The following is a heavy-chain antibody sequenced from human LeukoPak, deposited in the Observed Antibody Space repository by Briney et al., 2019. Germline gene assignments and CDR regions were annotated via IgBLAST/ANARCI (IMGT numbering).Heavy chain of an antibody. D-gene: IGHD5/OR15-5a*01. J-gene: IGHJ6*02. V-gene: IGHV1-8*01. Sequence: ASVNVSFKTPNYTFLCYDINWVRQATGQGLDRKGWMNTNTGNTGYEQKFQCRLTMTRNTSIGTAYMELSSLRSEDTAVYYCARTLESTDYNYGLDVWGQGTTVTVS. CDR1: NYTFLCYD. CDR3: ARTLESTDYNYGLDV. CDR2: MNTNTGNT.